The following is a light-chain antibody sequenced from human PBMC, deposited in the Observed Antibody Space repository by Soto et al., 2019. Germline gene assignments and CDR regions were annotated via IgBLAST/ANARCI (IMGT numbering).Light chain of an antibody. CDR3: QQSYSTRLT. Sequence: DIQMTQSPSSLSASVGDRVTITCRASENINRYLNWYQQKPGKAPKLLICAASSLHSGVPSRFSGSGSGTDFTLTISSLQPDDFATYYCQQSYSTRLTFGGGTKVEIK. V-gene: IGKV1-39*01. CDR1: ENINRY. CDR2: AAS. J-gene: IGKJ4*01.